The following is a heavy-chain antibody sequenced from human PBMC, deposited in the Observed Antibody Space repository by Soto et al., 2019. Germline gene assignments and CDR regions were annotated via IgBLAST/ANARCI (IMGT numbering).Heavy chain of an antibody. CDR2: IWYDGSNK. J-gene: IGHJ4*02. D-gene: IGHD3-9*01. CDR1: GFTFSSYG. V-gene: IGHV3-33*01. Sequence: GGSLRLSCAASGFTFSSYGMHWVRQAPGKGLEWVAVIWYDGSNKYYADSVKGRFTISGDNSKNTLYLQMNSLRAEDTAVYYCARDGHGKGMTGYYFDDWGQGTLVTVSS. CDR3: ARDGHGKGMTGYYFDD.